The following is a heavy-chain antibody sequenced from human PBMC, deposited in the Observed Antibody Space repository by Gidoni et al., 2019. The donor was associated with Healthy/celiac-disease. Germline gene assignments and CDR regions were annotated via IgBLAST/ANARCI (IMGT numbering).Heavy chain of an antibody. CDR3: AKDGCYYGSGSQFDY. D-gene: IGHD3-10*01. V-gene: IGHV3-23*01. CDR1: GFTFSSYA. CDR2: ISGSGGST. Sequence: EVQLFESGGGLVQPGGSLRLSCAASGFTFSSYAMSWVRQAPGKGLAWVSAISGSGGSTYYADSVKCRFTISRYNSKNTLYLQMNSLRAEDTAVYYCAKDGCYYGSGSQFDYWGQGTLVTVSS. J-gene: IGHJ4*02.